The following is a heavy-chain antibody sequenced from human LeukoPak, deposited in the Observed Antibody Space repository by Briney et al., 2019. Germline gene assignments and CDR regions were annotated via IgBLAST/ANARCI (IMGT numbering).Heavy chain of an antibody. V-gene: IGHV3-23*01. CDR2: ISGSGGST. J-gene: IGHJ4*02. Sequence: TGGSLRLSCAASGFTFSSYAVSWVRQAPGKGLEWVSAISGSGGSTYYADSVKGRFTISRDNSKNTLYLQMNSLRAEDTAVYYCAKAPMVRGVIIASYFDYWGQGTLVTVSS. CDR3: AKAPMVRGVIIASYFDY. CDR1: GFTFSSYA. D-gene: IGHD3-10*01.